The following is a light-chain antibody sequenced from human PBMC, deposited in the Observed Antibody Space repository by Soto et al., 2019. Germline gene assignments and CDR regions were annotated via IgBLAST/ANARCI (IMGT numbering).Light chain of an antibody. J-gene: IGLJ1*01. CDR3: QSYDSSLSTYV. CDR2: GNS. CDR1: SSNIGAGYD. Sequence: QSVLTQPPSVSGAPGQRVTISCTGSSSNIGAGYDVHWYQQFPGTAPKLLIFGNSDRPSGVPDRFSGSKSGTSASLAITGHQAEDEADYFCQSYDSSLSTYVFGTGTKVTVL. V-gene: IGLV1-40*01.